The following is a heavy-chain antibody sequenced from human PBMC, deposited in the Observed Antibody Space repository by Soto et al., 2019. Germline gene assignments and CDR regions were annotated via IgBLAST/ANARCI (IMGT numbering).Heavy chain of an antibody. CDR2: LYTGTDT. J-gene: IGHJ4*02. CDR1: GFTVSSTY. V-gene: IGHV3-53*01. D-gene: IGHD6-19*01. Sequence: GGSLRLSCAASGFTVSSTYLTWVRQAPGKGLEWVAILYTGTDTVYADSVKGRFTISRDKSKNTLYLQMNSLRAEDTAVYYCAKVKPGIQQWLVYFDYWGQGTLVTVSS. CDR3: AKVKPGIQQWLVYFDY.